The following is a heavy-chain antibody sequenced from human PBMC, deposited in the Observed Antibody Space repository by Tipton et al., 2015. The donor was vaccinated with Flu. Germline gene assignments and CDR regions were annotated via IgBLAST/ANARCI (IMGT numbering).Heavy chain of an antibody. CDR3: ARNNVPYLNPWPSSGREYYFDY. CDR1: GFTVSSNY. CDR2: IYSGGST. D-gene: IGHD6-19*01. Sequence: SLRLSCAASGFTVSSNYMSWVRQAPGKGLEWVSVIYSGGSTYYADSVKGRFTISRDNSKNTLYLQMNSLRAEDTAVYYCARNNVPYLNPWPSSGREYYFDYWGQGTLVTVSS. J-gene: IGHJ4*02. V-gene: IGHV3-53*01.